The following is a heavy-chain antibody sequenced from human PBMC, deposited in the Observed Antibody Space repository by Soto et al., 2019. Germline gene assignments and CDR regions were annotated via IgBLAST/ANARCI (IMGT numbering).Heavy chain of an antibody. CDR2: MNPNSGNT. CDR3: ARGRTGAARWGGAFDI. J-gene: IGHJ3*02. V-gene: IGHV1-8*01. Sequence: ASVKVSCKASGYTFTSYDINWVRQATGQGLEWMGWMNPNSGNTGYAQKFQGRVTMTRNTSISTAYMELSSLRSEDTAVYHCARGRTGAARWGGAFDIWGQGTMVTVSS. D-gene: IGHD6-6*01. CDR1: GYTFTSYD.